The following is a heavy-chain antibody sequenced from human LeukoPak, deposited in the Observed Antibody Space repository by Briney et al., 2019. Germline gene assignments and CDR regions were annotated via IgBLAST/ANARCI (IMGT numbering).Heavy chain of an antibody. CDR1: GFTFSTYA. Sequence: GGSLRLSCAASGFTFSTYAMSWVRQAPGKGLECVSAISGSGGSTSYADSVKGRFTISRDNSKNTLCLQMNSLRAEDAAVYYCAKSLYGGNTVWGQGILVTVSS. V-gene: IGHV3-23*01. CDR2: ISGSGGST. D-gene: IGHD4-23*01. J-gene: IGHJ4*02. CDR3: AKSLYGGNTV.